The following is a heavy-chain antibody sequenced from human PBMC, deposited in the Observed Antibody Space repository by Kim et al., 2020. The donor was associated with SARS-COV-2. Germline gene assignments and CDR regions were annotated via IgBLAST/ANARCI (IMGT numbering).Heavy chain of an antibody. J-gene: IGHJ6*02. CDR1: GYTFTGYY. D-gene: IGHD2-2*02. Sequence: ASVKVSCKASGYTFTGYYMHWVRQAPGQGLEWMGWINPNSGGTNYAQKFQGRVTMTRDTSISTAYMELSRLRSDDTAVYYCARDVVVVPAAILNYYYYGMDVWGQGTTVTVSS. CDR3: ARDVVVVPAAILNYYYYGMDV. CDR2: INPNSGGT. V-gene: IGHV1-2*02.